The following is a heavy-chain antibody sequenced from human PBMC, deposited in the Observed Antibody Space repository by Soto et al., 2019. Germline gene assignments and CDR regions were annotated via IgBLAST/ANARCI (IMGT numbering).Heavy chain of an antibody. CDR1: GYTFTSYF. Sequence: ASVKVSCKASGYTFTSYFIHWVRQAPGQGLEWMGIINPSSGTTTYAQKFQDRLTMTRDTSTSTVYMELSSLRSEGTAVYYCTRVSGAFDIWGQGTKVTVS. CDR2: INPSSGTT. J-gene: IGHJ3*02. CDR3: TRVSGAFDI. V-gene: IGHV1-46*03. D-gene: IGHD1-26*01.